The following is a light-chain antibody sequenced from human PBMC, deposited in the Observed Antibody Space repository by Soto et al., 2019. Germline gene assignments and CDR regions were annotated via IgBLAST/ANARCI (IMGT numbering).Light chain of an antibody. CDR3: SSYTSTSTVV. V-gene: IGLV2-14*01. J-gene: IGLJ3*02. Sequence: QSVLTQPASVSGSPGQSITISCTGTSSDVGGYNYVSWYQHHPGKAPRLMIYEVSNRPSGISNRFSASKSGNTASLTISGLQAEDEADYYRSSYTSTSTVVFGGGTKVTVL. CDR1: SSDVGGYNY. CDR2: EVS.